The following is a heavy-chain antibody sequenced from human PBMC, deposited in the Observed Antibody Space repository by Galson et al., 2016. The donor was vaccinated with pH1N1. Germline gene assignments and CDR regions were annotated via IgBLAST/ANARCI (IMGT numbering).Heavy chain of an antibody. V-gene: IGHV3-74*01. J-gene: IGHJ4*02. D-gene: IGHD4-23*01. CDR1: GFTFSAYW. CDR2: VYTDGGRT. CDR3: ARGDYVGYFVDQ. Sequence: SLRLSCAASGFTFSAYWMHWVRHAPGKGLVWVSRVYTDGGRTGYADSVRGRFTISRDNAKNTLYLRMSSLRAEDTAVYYCARGDYVGYFVDQWGQGTLVAVSS.